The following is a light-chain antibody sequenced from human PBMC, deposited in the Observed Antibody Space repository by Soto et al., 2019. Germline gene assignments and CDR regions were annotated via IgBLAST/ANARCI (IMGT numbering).Light chain of an antibody. CDR1: KNDIGVYDF. Sequence: TQPPSASGSRGQSLTISCTGTKNDIGVYDFVSWYQHHPGKARRLIIYEVVRRPAGVPDRFSGSKSGNTASLTVSGLQAADEADYFCKSYAGSNTYVFGSGTKVTVL. V-gene: IGLV2-8*01. CDR3: KSYAGSNTYV. CDR2: EVV. J-gene: IGLJ1*01.